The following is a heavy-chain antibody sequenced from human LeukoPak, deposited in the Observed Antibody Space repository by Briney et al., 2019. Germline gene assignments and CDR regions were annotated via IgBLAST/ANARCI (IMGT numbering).Heavy chain of an antibody. J-gene: IGHJ5*02. CDR2: ISGSGGRT. Sequence: QPGGSLRLSCAASGFIFHNFAMSWVRQAPGKGLEWVSLISGSGGRTYYADSVKGRFTISRDNSKNTLYLQMNSLRAEDTAVYYCARGVDYYGSGTHPSGQGTLVTVSS. CDR1: GFIFHNFA. V-gene: IGHV3-23*01. CDR3: ARGVDYYGSGTHP. D-gene: IGHD3-10*01.